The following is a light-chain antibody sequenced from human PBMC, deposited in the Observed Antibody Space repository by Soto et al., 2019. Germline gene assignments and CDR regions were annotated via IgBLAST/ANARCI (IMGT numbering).Light chain of an antibody. V-gene: IGKV3-20*01. CDR2: GAS. CDR3: QQYGSAPWT. CDR1: QSVGSSH. Sequence: IVLTQSPGTLSLSPGERATLSCRASQSVGSSHLAWYQQKPGQAPSLLMYGASSRATGIPDRFSGSGSGTDFTLTISRLEPEDFAVYYCQQYGSAPWTVGQGTKVDSK. J-gene: IGKJ1*01.